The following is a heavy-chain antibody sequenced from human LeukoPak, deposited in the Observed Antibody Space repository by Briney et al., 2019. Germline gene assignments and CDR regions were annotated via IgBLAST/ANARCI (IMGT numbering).Heavy chain of an antibody. CDR1: GSSFRSGHN. Sequence: PSETLSLTCSVPGSSFRSGHNWGWIRPSSGEGLEWIGNVHETGYANYNPSLRSRVTISVDPSKSQFSLRLTSVTAADTAVYYCARLVGGTYFDYWGQGTLVTVSS. V-gene: IGHV4-38-2*02. CDR3: ARLVGGTYFDY. J-gene: IGHJ4*02. CDR2: VHETGYA. D-gene: IGHD1-1*01.